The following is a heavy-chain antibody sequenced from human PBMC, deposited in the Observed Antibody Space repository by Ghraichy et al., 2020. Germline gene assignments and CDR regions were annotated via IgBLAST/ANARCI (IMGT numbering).Heavy chain of an antibody. Sequence: SVKVSCKASGGNFTNNAISWVRQAPGRGLEWMGWIIPLFGTPNYAQNFQGRLTITADESTSTVYMDLTSLRSEDTAVYYCARDDDDYNIQFDYWGQGTLVTVSS. CDR3: ARDDDDYNIQFDY. D-gene: IGHD5-24*01. CDR2: IIPLFGTP. CDR1: GGNFTNNA. J-gene: IGHJ4*02. V-gene: IGHV1-69*13.